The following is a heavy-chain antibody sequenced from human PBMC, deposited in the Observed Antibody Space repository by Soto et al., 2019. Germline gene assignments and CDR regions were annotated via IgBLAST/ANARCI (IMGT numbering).Heavy chain of an antibody. V-gene: IGHV4-39*01. Sequence: SETLSLTCTVSGDSISSPSYYWGWIRQPPGKGLEWIGSIYYNGATYYNPSLKSRVTISVDTSENQFSLRLSSVTAADTAVYYCARQGAPSYSSSWYRPLDYWGQGTLVTVSS. CDR2: IYYNGAT. CDR3: ARQGAPSYSSSWYRPLDY. J-gene: IGHJ4*02. D-gene: IGHD6-13*01. CDR1: GDSISSPSYY.